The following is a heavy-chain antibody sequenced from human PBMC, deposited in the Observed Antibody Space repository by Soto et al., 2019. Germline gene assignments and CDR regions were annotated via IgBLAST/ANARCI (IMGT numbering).Heavy chain of an antibody. J-gene: IGHJ6*03. CDR2: ISGSGGST. Sequence: GGPLRLSCAASGFTFSSYAMSWVRQAPGKGLEWVSAISGSGGSTYYADSVKGRFTISRDNSKNTLYLQMNSLRAEDTAVYYCATLAVYYYYYYMDVWGKGTTVTVSS. V-gene: IGHV3-23*01. CDR1: GFTFSSYA. CDR3: ATLAVYYYYYYMDV.